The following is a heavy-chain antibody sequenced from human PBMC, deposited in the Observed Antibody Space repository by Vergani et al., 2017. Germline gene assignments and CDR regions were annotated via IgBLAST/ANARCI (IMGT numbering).Heavy chain of an antibody. CDR2: INPSGGHT. V-gene: IGHV1-46*03. J-gene: IGHJ4*02. CDR3: ARGNYGSLTGYRY. D-gene: IGHD3-9*01. CDR1: GYTFSNYY. Sequence: QVQVVQSGAEVKKSGASVKVSCKTSGYTFSNYYMHCVRQAPGRGLEWMGIINPSGGHTNYAQKFQGRLTMTSDTSTSTVYMELSSLRSEDTAIYYCARGNYGSLTGYRYWGQGTLVTVSA.